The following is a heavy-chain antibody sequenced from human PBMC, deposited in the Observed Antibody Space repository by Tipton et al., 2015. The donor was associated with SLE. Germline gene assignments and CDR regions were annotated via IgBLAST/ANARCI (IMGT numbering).Heavy chain of an antibody. CDR2: INHSGST. CDR3: ARNYYGSGSHFDL. Sequence: TLSLTCAVYGGSFSGYYWSWIRQPPGKGLEWIGEINHSGSTNNNPSLKSRVTISVDTSKKQFSLNLSSVTAADTAVYYCARNYYGSGSHFDLWGRGTLVTVSS. CDR1: GGSFSGYY. J-gene: IGHJ2*01. V-gene: IGHV4-34*01. D-gene: IGHD3-10*01.